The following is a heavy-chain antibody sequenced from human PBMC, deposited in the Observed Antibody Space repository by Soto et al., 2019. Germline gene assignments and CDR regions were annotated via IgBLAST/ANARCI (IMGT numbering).Heavy chain of an antibody. Sequence: ASVKVSCKASGYTFTGYYMHWVRQAPGQGLEWMGWINPNSGGTNYAQKFQSWVTMTRDTSISTAYMELSRLRSDDTAVHYCARSGLGLRFLEWLYDYWGQGTLVTVSS. V-gene: IGHV1-2*04. D-gene: IGHD3-3*01. CDR2: INPNSGGT. J-gene: IGHJ4*02. CDR3: ARSGLGLRFLEWLYDY. CDR1: GYTFTGYY.